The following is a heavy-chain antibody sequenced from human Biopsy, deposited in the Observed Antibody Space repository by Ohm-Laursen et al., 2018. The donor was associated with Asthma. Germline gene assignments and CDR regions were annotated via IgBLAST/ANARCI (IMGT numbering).Heavy chain of an antibody. D-gene: IGHD2-8*01. V-gene: IGHV1-46*02. J-gene: IGHJ4*02. CDR2: INPSGADT. CDR3: ARARETTNYGDSDFDI. Sequence: GSSVKVSCKASGFSFDNYFMHWVRQAPGQGLEWMGIINPSGADTRYAEKFRGRLIVTRDASTRTAFMDLRSLRSDDTAIYFCARARETTNYGDSDFDIWGQGTLITVSS. CDR1: GFSFDNYF.